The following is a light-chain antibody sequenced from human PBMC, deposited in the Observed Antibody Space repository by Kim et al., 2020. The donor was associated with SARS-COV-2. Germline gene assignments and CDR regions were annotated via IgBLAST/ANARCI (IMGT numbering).Light chain of an antibody. V-gene: IGLV2-14*04. CDR3: SSYTSSSTVV. CDR2: DVS. Sequence: GQSITISCTGTSSDVGAYNYVSWYQQHPGKAPKLMIYDVSKRPSGVSNRFSGSKSGNTASLTVSGLQAEDEADYYCSSYTSSSTVVFGGGTKVTVL. CDR1: SSDVGAYNY. J-gene: IGLJ2*01.